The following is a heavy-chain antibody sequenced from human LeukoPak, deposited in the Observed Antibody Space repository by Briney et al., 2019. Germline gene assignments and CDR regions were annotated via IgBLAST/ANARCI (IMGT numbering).Heavy chain of an antibody. CDR2: ISSSSSYI. Sequence: GGSLRLSCAASGFTFSSYSMNWVRQAPGKGLEWVSSISSSSSYIYYADSVKGRLTISRDNAKNSLYLQMNSLRAEDTAVYYCASESYGDYVGSDYWGQGTLVTVSS. D-gene: IGHD4-17*01. V-gene: IGHV3-21*01. J-gene: IGHJ4*02. CDR1: GFTFSSYS. CDR3: ASESYGDYVGSDY.